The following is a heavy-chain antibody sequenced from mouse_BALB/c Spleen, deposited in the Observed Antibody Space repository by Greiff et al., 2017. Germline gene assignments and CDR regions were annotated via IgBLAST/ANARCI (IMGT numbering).Heavy chain of an antibody. Sequence: EVKVVESGGGLVQPGGSRKLSCAASGFTFSDYGMAWVRQAPGKGPEWVAFISNLAYSIYYADTVTGRFTISRENAKNTLYLEMSSLRSEDTAMYYCARRITTVMDYWGQGTSVTVSS. D-gene: IGHD1-1*01. V-gene: IGHV5-15*02. CDR3: ARRITTVMDY. J-gene: IGHJ4*01. CDR2: ISNLAYSI. CDR1: GFTFSDYG.